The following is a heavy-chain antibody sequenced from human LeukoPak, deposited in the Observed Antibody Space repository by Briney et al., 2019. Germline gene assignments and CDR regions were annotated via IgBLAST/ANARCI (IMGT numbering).Heavy chain of an antibody. CDR3: ARGRSAVAGSAGFDY. V-gene: IGHV3-21*01. CDR1: GFSFSSYS. CDR2: ISSSSSYR. J-gene: IGHJ4*02. Sequence: GGSLRLSCAASGFSFSSYSMTWVRQAPGKGLEWVSSISSSSSYRYYADSMKGRFAISRDNAENSLFLQMNSLRAEDTAVYYCARGRSAVAGSAGFDYWGQGSLVTVSS. D-gene: IGHD6-19*01.